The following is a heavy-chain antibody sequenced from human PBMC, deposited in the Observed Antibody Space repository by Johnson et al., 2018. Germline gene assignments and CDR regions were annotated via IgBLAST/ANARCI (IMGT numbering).Heavy chain of an antibody. D-gene: IGHD3-22*01. CDR3: AAYDSSAGAFDI. CDR1: GFTFSSYG. Sequence: QVQLVQSGGGVVQPGRSLRLSCAASGFTFSSYGMHWVRQAPGKGLEWVAVISYDGSNKYYADSVKGRFTISRDNSKNTLYLQMNSLRAEDTAGYYCAAYDSSAGAFDIWGQGTMVTVSS. V-gene: IGHV3-30*03. J-gene: IGHJ3*02. CDR2: ISYDGSNK.